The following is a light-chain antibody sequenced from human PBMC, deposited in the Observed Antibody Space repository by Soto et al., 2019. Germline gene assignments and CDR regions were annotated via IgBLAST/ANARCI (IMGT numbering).Light chain of an antibody. Sequence: AIQMTQSPSSLSASTRDRVTITCRASQGISSYLAWYQQKPGKAPKLLIYAASTLQSGVPSRFSGSGSGTDFTLTISCLQSEDFATYYCQQYYSYPLTFGGGTKVDIK. CDR1: QGISSY. J-gene: IGKJ4*01. V-gene: IGKV1-8*01. CDR3: QQYYSYPLT. CDR2: AAS.